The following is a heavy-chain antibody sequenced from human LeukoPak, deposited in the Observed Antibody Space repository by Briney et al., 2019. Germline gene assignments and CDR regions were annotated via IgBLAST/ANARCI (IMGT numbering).Heavy chain of an antibody. Sequence: SETLSLTCTVSGGSISSSSYYWGWIRQPPGKGLEWIGSIYYSGSTYYNPSLKSRVTISVDTSKNQFSLKLSSVTAADTAVYYCARNMVRGVTVFDYWGRGTLVTVSS. D-gene: IGHD3-10*01. V-gene: IGHV4-39*07. CDR2: IYYSGST. CDR1: GGSISSSSYY. CDR3: ARNMVRGVTVFDY. J-gene: IGHJ4*02.